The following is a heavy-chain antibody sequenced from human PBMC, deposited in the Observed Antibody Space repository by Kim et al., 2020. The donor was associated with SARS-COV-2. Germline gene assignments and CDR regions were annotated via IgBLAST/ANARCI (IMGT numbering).Heavy chain of an antibody. V-gene: IGHV4-31*03. CDR3: ARAGGTYCSGGSCYSSYYYYYGMDV. CDR2: IYYSGST. J-gene: IGHJ6*02. D-gene: IGHD2-15*01. Sequence: SETLSLTCTVSGGSISSGGYYWSWIRQHPGKGLEWIGYIYYSGSTYYNPSLKSRVTISVDTPKNQFSLKLSSVTAADTAVYYCARAGGTYCSGGSCYSSYYYYYGMDVWGQGTTVTVSS. CDR1: GGSISSGGYY.